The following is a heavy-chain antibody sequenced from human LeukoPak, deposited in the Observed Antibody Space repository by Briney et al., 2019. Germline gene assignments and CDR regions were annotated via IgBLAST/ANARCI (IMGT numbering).Heavy chain of an antibody. D-gene: IGHD5-18*01. CDR3: ARGMNRGYNYGGDAFDF. CDR1: GYTFSSYG. CDR2: INHSGST. V-gene: IGHV4-34*01. J-gene: IGHJ3*01. Sequence: KPGRSLRLSCAASGYTFSSYGMHWIRQPPGKGLEWIGKINHSGSTNCNPSLKSRVSISVDTSENQFSLKLSSVTAADTAVYYCARGMNRGYNYGGDAFDFWGQGTMVTVSS.